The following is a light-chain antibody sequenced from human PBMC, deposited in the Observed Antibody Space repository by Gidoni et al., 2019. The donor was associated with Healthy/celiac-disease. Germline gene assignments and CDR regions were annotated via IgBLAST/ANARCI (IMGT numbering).Light chain of an antibody. V-gene: IGKV1-39*01. CDR2: AAS. J-gene: IGKJ1*01. CDR1: QIISSY. Sequence: DIQMTQSPSSLSASVGDRVTITYRESQIISSYLNWYQQKPGKAPKLLIYAASSLQSGVPSSFSGSGSGTDFTLTISSLQPEDFATYYCQQSYSTPGEEFXXXTKVEIK. CDR3: QQSYSTPGEE.